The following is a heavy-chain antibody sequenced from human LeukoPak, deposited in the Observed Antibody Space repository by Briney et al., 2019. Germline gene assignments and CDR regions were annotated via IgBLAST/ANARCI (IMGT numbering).Heavy chain of an antibody. V-gene: IGHV3-23*01. J-gene: IGHJ4*02. CDR3: AKKRSEVVSAALNY. Sequence: GGSLRLSCAASGFTFSSYAMSWVRQTPGKGLEWVSGITGSGDSTYYADSVKGRFTISRDSSKNTLYLQMDSLRAEDTAVYYCAKKRSEVVSAALNYWGQGTLVTVSS. D-gene: IGHD2-2*01. CDR1: GFTFSSYA. CDR2: ITGSGDST.